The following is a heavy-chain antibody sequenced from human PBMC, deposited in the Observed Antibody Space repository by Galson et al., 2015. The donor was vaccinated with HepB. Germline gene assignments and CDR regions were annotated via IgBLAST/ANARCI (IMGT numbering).Heavy chain of an antibody. D-gene: IGHD2-15*01. CDR2: ISANSGRT. J-gene: IGHJ4*02. CDR1: GYTFTSNG. Sequence: SVKVSCKAAGYTFTSNGISWVRQAPGRGLEWVGWISANSGRTTYAWRLLGRLILTTDTSTSTAYMELRSLRSDDTAIYYCARDRSHSLDFWGQGTLVTVSS. CDR3: ARDRSHSLDF. V-gene: IGHV1-18*04.